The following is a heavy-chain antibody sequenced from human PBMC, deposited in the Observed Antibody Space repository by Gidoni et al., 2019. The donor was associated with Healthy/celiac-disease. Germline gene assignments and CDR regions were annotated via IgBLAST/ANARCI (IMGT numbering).Heavy chain of an antibody. V-gene: IGHV3-33*01. CDR1: GLTLSRCG. CDR2: IWYDGSNK. D-gene: IGHD6-13*01. CDR3: ARDGEQQLVLDY. J-gene: IGHJ4*02. Sequence: QVQLVESGGGVVQPGRCLGLSCAASGLTLSRCGMPWVRQAPGKGLEWVAVIWYDGSNKYYADSVKGRFTISRDNSKNTLYLQMNSLGAEDTAVYYCARDGEQQLVLDYWGQGTLVTVSS.